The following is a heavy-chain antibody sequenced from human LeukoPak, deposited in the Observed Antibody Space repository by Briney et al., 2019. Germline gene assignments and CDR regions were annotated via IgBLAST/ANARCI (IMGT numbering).Heavy chain of an antibody. CDR2: ISYDGSNK. J-gene: IGHJ4*02. Sequence: GRSLRLSCAASGFTFSSYAMHWVRQAPGKGLEWVAVISYDGSNKYYADSVKGRFTISRDNSKNTLYLQMNSLRAEDTAVYYCARDLHGVVPAAIPDYWGQGTLVTVSS. V-gene: IGHV3-30-3*01. D-gene: IGHD2-2*01. CDR1: GFTFSSYA. CDR3: ARDLHGVVPAAIPDY.